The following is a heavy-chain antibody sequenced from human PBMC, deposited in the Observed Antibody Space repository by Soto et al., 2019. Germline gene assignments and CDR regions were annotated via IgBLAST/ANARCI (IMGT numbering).Heavy chain of an antibody. J-gene: IGHJ4*02. V-gene: IGHV3-30-3*01. D-gene: IGHD6-13*01. CDR1: GFTFSSYA. CDR2: ISYDGSNK. CDR3: ARSSIAAADYFDY. Sequence: QVQLVESGGGVVQPGRSLRLSCAASGFTFSSYAMHWVRQAPGKGLEWVAVISYDGSNKYYADSVKGRFTISRDNSENTLYLQMNSLRAEDTAVYYCARSSIAAADYFDYWGQGTLVTVSS.